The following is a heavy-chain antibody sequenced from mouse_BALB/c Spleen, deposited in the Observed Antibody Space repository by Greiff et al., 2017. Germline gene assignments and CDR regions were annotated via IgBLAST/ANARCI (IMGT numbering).Heavy chain of an antibody. D-gene: IGHD2-14*01. CDR2: ISSGGSYT. Sequence: DVKLVESGGGLVKPGGSLKLSCAASGFTFSSYAMSWVRQSPEKRLEWVAEISSGGSYTYYPDTVTGRFTISRDNAKNTLYLEMSSLRSEDTAMYYCARDYRYDGRLYYYAMDYWGQGTSVTVSS. J-gene: IGHJ4*01. CDR1: GFTFSSYA. V-gene: IGHV5-9-4*01. CDR3: ARDYRYDGRLYYYAMDY.